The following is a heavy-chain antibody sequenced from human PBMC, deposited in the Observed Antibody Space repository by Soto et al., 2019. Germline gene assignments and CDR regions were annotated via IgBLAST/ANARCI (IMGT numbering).Heavy chain of an antibody. CDR2: TYYRSKWYN. D-gene: IGHD6-13*01. CDR1: GDSVSSNSAA. CDR3: ARDRIAAAGMGYYYYYGMDV. V-gene: IGHV6-1*01. J-gene: IGHJ6*02. Sequence: PSQTLSLTCAISGDSVSSNSAAWNWIRQSPSRGLEWLGRTYYRSKWYNDYAVSVKSRITINPDTSKNQFSLQLNSVTPEDTAVYYCARDRIAAAGMGYYYYYGMDVWGQGTTVTVSS.